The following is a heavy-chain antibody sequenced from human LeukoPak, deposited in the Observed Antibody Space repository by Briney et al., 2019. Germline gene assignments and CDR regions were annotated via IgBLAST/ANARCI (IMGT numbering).Heavy chain of an antibody. Sequence: GGSLRLSCAASGFTFSSYAMSWVRQAPGKGLEWVSAISGSGGSTYYADSVKGRFTISRDNSKNTLYLQMNSLRAEDTAVYYCAVPVWVAAAKNWFDPWGQGTLVTVSS. CDR1: GFTFSSYA. CDR2: ISGSGGST. D-gene: IGHD6-13*01. CDR3: AVPVWVAAAKNWFDP. V-gene: IGHV3-23*01. J-gene: IGHJ5*02.